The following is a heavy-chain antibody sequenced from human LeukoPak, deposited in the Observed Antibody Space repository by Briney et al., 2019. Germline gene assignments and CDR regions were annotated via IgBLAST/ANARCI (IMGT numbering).Heavy chain of an antibody. J-gene: IGHJ4*02. V-gene: IGHV3-21*01. D-gene: IGHD6-13*01. Sequence: PGGSLTLSCTASGFTFNSYTMNWVRQAQGEGREWVSSISSGNSYIYYVDSVKSRFTTSRDNDKNSLDLQMNSLRAEDTAVYYCAREGRIVAAGTVIDSWGQGTLVTVSS. CDR1: GFTFNSYT. CDR2: ISSGNSYI. CDR3: AREGRIVAAGTVIDS.